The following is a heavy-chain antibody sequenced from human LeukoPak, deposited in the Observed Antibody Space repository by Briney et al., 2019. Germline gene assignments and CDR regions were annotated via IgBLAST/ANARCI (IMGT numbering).Heavy chain of an antibody. V-gene: IGHV3-30*02. J-gene: IGHJ6*03. CDR3: AKGSKAVLFTRDHYMDV. Sequence: GGSLRLSCAASGFTLSSYDIHWVRQAPGKGLEWVAFIRYDGSNKYYADSVRGRFTISRDNSKNTLYLQMNSLRAEDTAVYFCAKGSKAVLFTRDHYMDVWGKGTTVTISS. D-gene: IGHD6-19*01. CDR2: IRYDGSNK. CDR1: GFTLSSYD.